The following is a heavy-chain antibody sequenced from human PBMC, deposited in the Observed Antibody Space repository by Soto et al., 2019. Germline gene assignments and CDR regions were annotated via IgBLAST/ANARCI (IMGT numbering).Heavy chain of an antibody. J-gene: IGHJ6*03. CDR3: AKGQYSSRWYAEYYYYYMDV. V-gene: IGHV3-9*01. Sequence: GGSLRLSCAASGFTFDDYAMHWVRQAPGKGLEWVSGISWNSGSIGYADSVKGRFTISRDNAKNSLYLQMNSLRAEDTALYYCAKGQYSSRWYAEYYYYYMDVWGKGTTVTVSS. D-gene: IGHD6-13*01. CDR1: GFTFDDYA. CDR2: ISWNSGSI.